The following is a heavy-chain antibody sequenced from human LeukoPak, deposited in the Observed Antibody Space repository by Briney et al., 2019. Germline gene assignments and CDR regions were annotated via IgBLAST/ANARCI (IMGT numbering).Heavy chain of an antibody. CDR3: ARGGSSSWYLPHPYYYYYGMDV. J-gene: IGHJ6*02. V-gene: IGHV7-4-1*02. Sequence: ASVKVSCKASGGTFSSYAISWVRQAPGQGLEWMGWINTNTGNPTYAQGFTGRFVFSLDTSVSTAYLQISSLKAEDTAVYYCARGGSSSWYLPHPYYYYYGMDVWGQGTTVTVS. CDR1: GGTFSSYA. D-gene: IGHD6-13*01. CDR2: INTNTGNP.